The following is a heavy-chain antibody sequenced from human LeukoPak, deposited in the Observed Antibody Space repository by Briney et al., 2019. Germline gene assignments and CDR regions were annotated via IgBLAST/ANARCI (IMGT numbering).Heavy chain of an antibody. V-gene: IGHV3-23*01. J-gene: IGHJ4*02. Sequence: GGSLRLSCAASGFTFSSYAMSWVRQAPGKELEWVSAISGSGGSTYYADSVKGRFTISRNNSKNTLYLQMNSLRAEDTAVYYCAKDKEILWFGELLSFDYWGQGTLVTVSS. CDR1: GFTFSSYA. CDR3: AKDKEILWFGELLSFDY. CDR2: ISGSGGST. D-gene: IGHD3-10*01.